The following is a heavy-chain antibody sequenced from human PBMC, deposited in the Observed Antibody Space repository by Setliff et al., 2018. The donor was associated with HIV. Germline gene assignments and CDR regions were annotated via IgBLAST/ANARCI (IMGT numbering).Heavy chain of an antibody. CDR3: AGGFTFGGALVFSYYLDS. J-gene: IGHJ4*02. V-gene: IGHV4-34*01. CDR1: GESFSGYY. Sequence: PSETLSLTCAVYGESFSGYYWSWIRQPPGKGLEWIGEMNHSGSVNYNPSLTRRVTISVDTSKNQFSLKLSSVTAADTAVYYCAGGFTFGGALVFSYYLDSWGQGTLVTVSS. CDR2: MNHSGSV. D-gene: IGHD3-16*02.